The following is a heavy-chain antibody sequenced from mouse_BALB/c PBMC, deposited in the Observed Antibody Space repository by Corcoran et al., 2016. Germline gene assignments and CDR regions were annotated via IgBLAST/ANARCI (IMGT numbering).Heavy chain of an antibody. V-gene: IGHV1-66*01. D-gene: IGHD3-2*01. CDR2: IFPGSGNT. CDR3: AKTARATYYFDY. CDR1: GYSFTSYY. J-gene: IGHJ2*01. Sequence: QVQLQQSGPELVKPGASVKISCKASGYSFTSYYIHWVKQRPGQGLEWIGWIFPGSGNTKYNEKFKGKATLTADTSSSTAYMQLSSLTSEDSADYFGAKTARATYYFDYWGQGTTLTVSS.